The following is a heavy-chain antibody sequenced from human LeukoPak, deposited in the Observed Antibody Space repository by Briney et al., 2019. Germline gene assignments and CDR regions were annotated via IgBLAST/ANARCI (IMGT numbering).Heavy chain of an antibody. J-gene: IGHJ4*02. D-gene: IGHD3-22*01. CDR3: ARDGYYYDSSGYYYFDY. CDR1: GGSFSGYY. Sequence: PSETLSLTCAVYGGSFSGYYWSWVRQPPGKGLEWIGSISYSGTTYYKTTLQSRLTMSLDTSKNQFSLRLNSVTAADTAVYYCARDGYYYDSSGYYYFDYWGQGTLVTVSS. V-gene: IGHV4-34*01. CDR2: ISYSGTT.